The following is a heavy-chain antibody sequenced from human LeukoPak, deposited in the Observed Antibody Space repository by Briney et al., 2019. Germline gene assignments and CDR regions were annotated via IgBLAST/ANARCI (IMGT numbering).Heavy chain of an antibody. Sequence: GVSLKISCKGSGYSFTTYWIGWVRQMPGKGLEWMGIIYPGDSEIRYSPSFQGQVTIAADKSTSTAYLQWSSLKASDTAMYYCVRSRGYSYGYSYYFDYWGQGTLVTVSS. J-gene: IGHJ4*02. D-gene: IGHD5-18*01. CDR1: GYSFTTYW. V-gene: IGHV5-51*01. CDR3: VRSRGYSYGYSYYFDY. CDR2: IYPGDSEI.